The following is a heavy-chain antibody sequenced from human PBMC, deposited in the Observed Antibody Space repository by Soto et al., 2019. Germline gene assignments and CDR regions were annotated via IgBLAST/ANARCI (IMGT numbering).Heavy chain of an antibody. CDR3: AREFGISNFGVVGWFDP. J-gene: IGHJ5*02. V-gene: IGHV4-38-2*02. Sequence: KPSETLSLTCVVSGYSISSGDYWGWIRQPPGKGLEWIGSINHSGNTYYNPSLKSRVTISKDTSKNRFSLNLKSVTAADTAVYYCAREFGISNFGVVGWFDPWGQGTLVTVSS. D-gene: IGHD3-3*01. CDR1: GYSISSGDY. CDR2: INHSGNT.